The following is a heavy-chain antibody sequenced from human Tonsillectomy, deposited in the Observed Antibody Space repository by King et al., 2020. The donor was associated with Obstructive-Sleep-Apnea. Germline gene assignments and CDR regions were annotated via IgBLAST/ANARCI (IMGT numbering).Heavy chain of an antibody. CDR3: ASGNSTSPGY. CDR1: GGTISSTNC. V-gene: IGHV4-4*02. CDR2: IYHSGCT. Sequence: VQLQESGPGLVTPSGTLSLTCAVSGGTISSTNCWVWVRQPPGKGLELIWGIYHSGCTNYNPSLKKLVTISIDKSENQVSLKLTSMTAADTAVYYCASGNSTSPGYWGQGTLVTVSS. J-gene: IGHJ4*02. D-gene: IGHD2/OR15-2a*01.